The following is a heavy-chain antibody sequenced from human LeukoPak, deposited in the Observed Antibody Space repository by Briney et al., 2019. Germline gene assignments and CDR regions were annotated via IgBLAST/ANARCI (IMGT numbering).Heavy chain of an antibody. CDR3: ARAAGDYGDYDYFYYMDV. J-gene: IGHJ6*03. V-gene: IGHV1-2*02. CDR2: INPTSGGT. D-gene: IGHD4-17*01. CDR1: GYTFTGYY. Sequence: ASVKVSCKASGYTFTGYYMHWVRQAPGQGLEWMGWINPTSGGTKYAQKFQGRVTMTRDTSISTTYMELNTLRSDDTAMYYCARAAGDYGDYDYFYYMDVWGKGTTVTISS.